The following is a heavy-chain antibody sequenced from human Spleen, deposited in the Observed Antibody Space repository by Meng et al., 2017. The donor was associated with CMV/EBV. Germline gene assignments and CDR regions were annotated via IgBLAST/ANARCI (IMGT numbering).Heavy chain of an antibody. V-gene: IGHV3-23*01. CDR2: IRGSGGST. J-gene: IGHJ6*02. Sequence: GESLKISCAASGFSVSNNYISWVRQAPGKGLEWVSAIRGSGGSTYYADSVKGRFTISRDNSKNTLYLQMNSLRAEDTAVYYCAKDLFDTAMVTYYYYYGMDVWGQGTTVTVSS. D-gene: IGHD5-18*01. CDR3: AKDLFDTAMVTYYYYYGMDV. CDR1: GFSVSNNY.